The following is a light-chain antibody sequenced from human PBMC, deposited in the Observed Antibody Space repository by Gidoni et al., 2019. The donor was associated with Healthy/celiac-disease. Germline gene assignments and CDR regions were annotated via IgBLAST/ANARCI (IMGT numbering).Light chain of an antibody. V-gene: IGKV1-33*01. J-gene: IGKJ2*01. CDR2: DAS. CDR3: QQYNNHPYT. Sequence: QMTQCPSSLSASVGDRVTITCQASQDISNYLNWYQQKPGKAPKLLIYDASNLETGVPSRFSGSGSGTDFTFTISSLQPEDIATYYCQQYNNHPYTFGQGTKLEIK. CDR1: QDISNY.